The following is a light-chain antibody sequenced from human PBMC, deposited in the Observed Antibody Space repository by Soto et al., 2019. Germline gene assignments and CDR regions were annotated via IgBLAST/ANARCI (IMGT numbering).Light chain of an antibody. V-gene: IGLV1-40*01. Sequence: QSLLTQPPSGSGARRQRVTISCSGSNSNIGAGSDVHCYQQLQGPVHNVLIFGNNNRPSGVPDRFSGSKYGTSASMAIPGLQAEDEADYYCQSSDSSLSTWVFGGGTKVTVL. CDR3: QSSDSSLSTWV. J-gene: IGLJ3*02. CDR1: NSNIGAGSD. CDR2: GNN.